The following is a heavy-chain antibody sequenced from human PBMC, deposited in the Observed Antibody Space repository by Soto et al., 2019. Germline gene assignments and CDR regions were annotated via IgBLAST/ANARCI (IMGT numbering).Heavy chain of an antibody. D-gene: IGHD4-17*01. CDR1: GSSVIDSI. V-gene: IGHV1-24*01. Sequence: ASVKVSCSVYGSSVIDSIIHWVRQIPGKGLEWMGGFGGEERKYIDGEKIKGRVSMTDEPSTVAACMVLGGLGAADTAVYYSATQKADYSFDYWSQGTLVPVAS. J-gene: IGHJ4*02. CDR2: FGGEERKY. CDR3: ATQKADYSFDY.